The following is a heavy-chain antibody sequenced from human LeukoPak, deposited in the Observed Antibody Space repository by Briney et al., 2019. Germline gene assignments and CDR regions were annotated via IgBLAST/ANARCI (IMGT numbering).Heavy chain of an antibody. Sequence: PGGSLRLSCAASGLIFSSYWMNWVRQAPGKGLEWVANIKQDGSEKYYVDSVKGRFTISRDNAKNSLYLQMNSLRAEDTAVYYCARAMDVWGQGTTVTVSS. V-gene: IGHV3-7*03. CDR3: ARAMDV. CDR2: IKQDGSEK. CDR1: GLIFSSYW. J-gene: IGHJ6*02.